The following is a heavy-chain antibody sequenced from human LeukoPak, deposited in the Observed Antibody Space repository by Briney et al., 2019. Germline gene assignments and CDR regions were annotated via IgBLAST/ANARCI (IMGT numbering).Heavy chain of an antibody. CDR2: INHRGST. J-gene: IGHJ4*02. V-gene: IGHV4-34*01. CDR1: DGSFTGYF. Sequence: SETLSLTCAVYDGSFTGYFWNWIRQSPGKGLEWIGEINHRGSTNYNPSLKSRLTISVDTSKNQFSLRLTSVTAADTGVYFCARDPTTVMTVPWYFDTWGQGTLVTASS. D-gene: IGHD4-11*01. CDR3: ARDPTTVMTVPWYFDT.